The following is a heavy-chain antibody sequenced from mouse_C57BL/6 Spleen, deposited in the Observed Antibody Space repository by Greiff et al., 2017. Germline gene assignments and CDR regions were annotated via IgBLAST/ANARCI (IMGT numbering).Heavy chain of an antibody. Sequence: EVKLMESGGGLVKPGGSLKLSCAASGFTFSDYGMHWVRQAPEKGLEWVAYISSGSSTIYYADTVKGRFTISRDNAKNTLFLQMTSLRSEDTAMYYCARRDYYGSRGEYYFDYWGQGTTLTVSS. J-gene: IGHJ2*01. CDR3: ARRDYYGSRGEYYFDY. CDR2: ISSGSSTI. V-gene: IGHV5-17*01. D-gene: IGHD1-1*01. CDR1: GFTFSDYG.